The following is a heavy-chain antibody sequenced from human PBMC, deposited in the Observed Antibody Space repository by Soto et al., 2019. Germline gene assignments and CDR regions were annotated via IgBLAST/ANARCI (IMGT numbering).Heavy chain of an antibody. CDR1: GFTFSSYA. CDR2: ISYDGSNK. CDR3: ARSRCPSTVVTGCGAFDI. Sequence: GGSLRLSCAASGFTFSSYAMHWVRQAPGKGLEWVAVISYDGSNKYYADSVKGRFTISRDNSKNTLYLQMNSLRAEDTAVYYCARSRCPSTVVTGCGAFDIWGQGTMVTVSS. V-gene: IGHV3-30-3*01. D-gene: IGHD2-15*01. J-gene: IGHJ3*02.